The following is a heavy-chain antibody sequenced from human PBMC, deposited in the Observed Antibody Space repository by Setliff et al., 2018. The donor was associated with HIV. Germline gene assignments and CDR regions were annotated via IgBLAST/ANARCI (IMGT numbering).Heavy chain of an antibody. J-gene: IGHJ4*02. Sequence: SETLSLTCTVSGYSISSGYYWGWIRQPPGKGLEWVGSIYFSGTPYYNPSLKNRVTISVDTSKNQFSLKLGSVTAADTAVYYCARESPSSSWFYFDFWGQGTLVTVSS. V-gene: IGHV4-38-2*02. D-gene: IGHD6-13*01. CDR2: IYFSGTP. CDR3: ARESPSSSWFYFDF. CDR1: GYSISSGYY.